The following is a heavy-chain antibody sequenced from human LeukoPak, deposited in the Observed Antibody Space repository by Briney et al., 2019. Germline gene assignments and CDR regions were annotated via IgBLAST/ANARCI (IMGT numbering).Heavy chain of an antibody. Sequence: PSETLSLTCTVSGGSINSGNYYWGWIRQPPGKGLEWVGSIYYSGSTYQNPSLKSRVTISVDTSKNQFSLKLSSVTAADTAVYYCARVPTVTFFDYWGQGTLVTVSS. CDR3: ARVPTVTFFDY. D-gene: IGHD4-17*01. V-gene: IGHV4-39*07. CDR2: IYYSGST. CDR1: GGSINSGNYY. J-gene: IGHJ4*02.